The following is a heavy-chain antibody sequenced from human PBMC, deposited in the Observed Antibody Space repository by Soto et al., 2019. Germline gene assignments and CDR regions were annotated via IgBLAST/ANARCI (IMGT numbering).Heavy chain of an antibody. Sequence: EVQLLESGGGLVQPGGSLRLSCADSGFTFSSYAMSWVRQAPGKGLEWVSAISGSGGSRYYADSVKGRFTISRANSKNTLYLQMNSLRAEDTAVYYGAKDGYSYGVNDYGGQGTLVTVAS. CDR1: GFTFSSYA. J-gene: IGHJ4*02. D-gene: IGHD5-18*01. CDR2: ISGSGGSR. V-gene: IGHV3-23*01. CDR3: AKDGYSYGVNDY.